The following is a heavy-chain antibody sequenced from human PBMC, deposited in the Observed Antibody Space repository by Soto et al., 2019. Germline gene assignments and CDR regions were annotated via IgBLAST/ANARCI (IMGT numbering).Heavy chain of an antibody. CDR2: ISGSSNTI. CDR1: GFTFRTYS. Sequence: EVQLVESGGDLVQPGGSLRLSCAASGFTFRTYSMNWVRQAPGKGLEWVSYISGSSNTIYYADSVKGRFTISRDKAKNSLYLQMNSLRAEDTAVYYCARLSGAYSSGHDFWGQGTLVTVSS. D-gene: IGHD6-19*01. J-gene: IGHJ4*02. V-gene: IGHV3-48*01. CDR3: ARLSGAYSSGHDF.